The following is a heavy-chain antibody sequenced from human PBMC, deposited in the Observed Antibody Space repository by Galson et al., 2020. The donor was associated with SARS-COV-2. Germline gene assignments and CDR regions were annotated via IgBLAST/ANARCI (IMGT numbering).Heavy chain of an antibody. CDR2: IGGSGITK. Sequence: GGSMRLSCVASGFTFSDYYMSWIRQAPGKGLEWVSSIGGSGITKFYADALTGRFTISRDSAKNSLYLQMNSLRAEDSAVYFCARSSTTLTTYENWFDPWGQGTLVTVSS. V-gene: IGHV3-11*01. CDR3: ARSSTTLTTYENWFDP. J-gene: IGHJ5*02. D-gene: IGHD4-17*01. CDR1: GFTFSDYY.